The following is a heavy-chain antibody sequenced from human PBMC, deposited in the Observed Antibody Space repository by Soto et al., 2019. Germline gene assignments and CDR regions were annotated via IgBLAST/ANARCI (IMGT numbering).Heavy chain of an antibody. D-gene: IGHD3-10*01. J-gene: IGHJ4*02. CDR3: ARDYYYGSGSPTKPFDY. CDR1: GKSVSISSPA. Sequence: LSLTCAMSGKSVSISSPALNWKRQSPSRGLEWLGRTYYRSKWYNDYAVSVKSRITINPDTSKNQFSLQLNSVTPEDTAVYYCARDYYYGSGSPTKPFDYWGQGTLVTVSS. CDR2: TYYRSKWYN. V-gene: IGHV6-1*01.